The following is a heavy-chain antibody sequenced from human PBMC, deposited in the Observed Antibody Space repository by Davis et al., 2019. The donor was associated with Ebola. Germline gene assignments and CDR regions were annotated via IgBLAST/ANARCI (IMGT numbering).Heavy chain of an antibody. CDR2: ISYDGSNK. CDR3: ARHAPWDNWFDP. J-gene: IGHJ5*02. Sequence: GESLRLSCAASGFTFSSSGMHWVRQAPGKGLEWVAVISYDGSNKYYADSVKGRFTISRDNSKNTLYLQMNSLRAEDTAVYYCARHAPWDNWFDPWGQGTLVTVSS. V-gene: IGHV3-30*03. D-gene: IGHD1-26*01. CDR1: GFTFSSSG.